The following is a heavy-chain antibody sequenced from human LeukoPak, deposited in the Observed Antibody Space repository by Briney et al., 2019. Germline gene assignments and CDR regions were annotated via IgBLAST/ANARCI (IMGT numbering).Heavy chain of an antibody. J-gene: IGHJ5*02. CDR2: IYYSGST. D-gene: IGHD3-22*01. CDR1: GGSLSSGGYY. CDR3: STMAYYYDSSGYHRWFDP. Sequence: SQTLPLTCTVSGGSLSSGGYYWSWIRHHPGKCMEWIGYIYYSGSTYYNPSLKSRVTISVDTSKTQFSLKLSSVTAADTVVYYWSTMAYYYDSSGYHRWFDPWGQRTLVTVSS. V-gene: IGHV4-31*03.